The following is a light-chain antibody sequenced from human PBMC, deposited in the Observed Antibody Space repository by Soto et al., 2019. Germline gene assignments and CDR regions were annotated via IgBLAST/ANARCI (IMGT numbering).Light chain of an antibody. V-gene: IGKV3-20*01. CDR1: QRVSSIY. CDR3: QQYGSSSWT. Sequence: EIVLTQSPGTLSLSPGERATLSCRASQRVSSIYLAWYQHKPGQAPRLLIYGASSRATGIPDRFNGSGSGTDFTLTISRLEPEDFAVYYCQQYGSSSWTFGRGTTVEIK. J-gene: IGKJ1*01. CDR2: GAS.